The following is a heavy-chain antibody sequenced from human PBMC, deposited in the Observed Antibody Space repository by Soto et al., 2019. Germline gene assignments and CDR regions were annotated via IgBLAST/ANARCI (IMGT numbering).Heavy chain of an antibody. CDR1: GYTFTDYT. CDR3: ARDLWFGEYPYYFDY. D-gene: IGHD3-10*01. J-gene: IGHJ4*02. Sequence: QVRLVQSGAEVKKPGASVRISCKASGYTFTDYTLHWVRQAPGQGLEWMGCLDTGNGDSKFSQKFEGRVTFTRQTSASTAYMDLSRLRTEDTSVYFCARDLWFGEYPYYFDYRGQGTLITVSS. CDR2: LDTGNGDS. V-gene: IGHV1-3*04.